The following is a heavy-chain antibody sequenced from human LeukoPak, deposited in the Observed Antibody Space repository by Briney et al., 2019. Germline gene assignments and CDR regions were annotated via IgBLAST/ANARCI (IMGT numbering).Heavy chain of an antibody. D-gene: IGHD5-18*01. CDR1: GYTFTGYY. Sequence: GASVKVSCKASGYTFTGYYMHWVRQAPGQGLEWMGWINPNSGGTNYAQKFQGWVTMTRDTSISTAYMELSRLRSDDTAVYYCARGSKRSYGEFDHWGQGTLVTVSS. CDR3: ARGSKRSYGEFDH. V-gene: IGHV1-2*04. CDR2: INPNSGGT. J-gene: IGHJ4*02.